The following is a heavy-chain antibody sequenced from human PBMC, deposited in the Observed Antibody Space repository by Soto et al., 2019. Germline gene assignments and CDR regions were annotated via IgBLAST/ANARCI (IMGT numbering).Heavy chain of an antibody. CDR1: GDSVSSNSAA. CDR3: ARVSIAARVETHNWFDP. J-gene: IGHJ5*02. V-gene: IGHV6-1*01. Sequence: QTLSLTCAISGDSVSSNSAAWNWIRQSPSRGLEWLGRTYYRSKWYNDYAVSVKSRITINPDTSKNQFSLQLNSVTPEDTAVYYCARVSIAARVETHNWFDPWGQGTLVTVSS. CDR2: TYYRSKWYN. D-gene: IGHD6-6*01.